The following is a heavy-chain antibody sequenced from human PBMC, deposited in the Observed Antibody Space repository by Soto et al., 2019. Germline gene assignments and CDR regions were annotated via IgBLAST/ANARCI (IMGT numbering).Heavy chain of an antibody. D-gene: IGHD3-10*01. Sequence: QLHLVQSGAEVKKAGSSVKVSCKASGGTVSSYAITWVRQAPGKGLEWMGVFIPIFVSAHYAPKFQGRITINADESTSTAYMELSGLTSKDTAIYYCARDVSSDTTGFRGYDLWGQGTQVTVSS. J-gene: IGHJ4*02. V-gene: IGHV1-69*01. CDR3: ARDVSSDTTGFRGYDL. CDR1: GGTVSSYA. CDR2: FIPIFVSA.